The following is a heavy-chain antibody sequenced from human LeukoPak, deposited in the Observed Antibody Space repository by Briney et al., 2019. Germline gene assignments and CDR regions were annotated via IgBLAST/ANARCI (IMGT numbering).Heavy chain of an antibody. CDR3: ARANRYAGGDRHFDY. CDR1: GGSISSYY. CDR2: IYNSGST. J-gene: IGHJ4*02. V-gene: IGHV4-59*01. Sequence: SETLSLTCTVSGGSISSYYWSWIRQPPGMGLEWIGYIYNSGSTNYHPSLKSRVTISVDTSKNQFSLKLSSVTAADTAVYYCARANRYAGGDRHFDYWGQGTLVTVSS. D-gene: IGHD1-14*01.